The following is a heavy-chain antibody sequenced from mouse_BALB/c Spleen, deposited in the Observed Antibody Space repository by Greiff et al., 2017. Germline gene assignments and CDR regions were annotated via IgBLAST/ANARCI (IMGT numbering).Heavy chain of an antibody. Sequence: EVKLVESGPGLVKPSQSLSLTCTVTGYSITSDYAWNWIRQFPGNKLEWMGYISYSGSTSYNPSLKSRISITRDTSKNQFFLQLNSVTTEDTATYYCARGGYDARFAYWGQGTLVTVSA. D-gene: IGHD2-2*01. CDR1: GYSITSDYA. J-gene: IGHJ3*01. V-gene: IGHV3-2*02. CDR3: ARGGYDARFAY. CDR2: ISYSGST.